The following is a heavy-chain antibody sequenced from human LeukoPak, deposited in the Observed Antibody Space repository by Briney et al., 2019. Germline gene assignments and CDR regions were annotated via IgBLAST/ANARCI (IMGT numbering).Heavy chain of an antibody. CDR3: ARDLSNVPGQY. J-gene: IGHJ4*02. Sequence: GRSLRLSCATSGFTFSTYGMHWVRQAPGKGLEWVADITYDGSNKYYADSVQGRFNISRDNSKSTLSLRMNSLRAEDTALYYCARDLSNVPGQYWGQGTLVTVSS. CDR2: ITYDGSNK. D-gene: IGHD3-10*02. CDR1: GFTFSTYG. V-gene: IGHV3-30*03.